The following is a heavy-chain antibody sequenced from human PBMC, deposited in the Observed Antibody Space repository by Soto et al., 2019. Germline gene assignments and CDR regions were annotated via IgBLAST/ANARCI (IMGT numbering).Heavy chain of an antibody. CDR2: IKSDGSST. Sequence: EVQVVESGGDLVQPGGSLRLSCAASGFTFSSYWMHWVRQAPGKGLVWVSRIKSDGSSTNYADSVKGRFTISRDNAKNTLYLQMNSLRADGTAVYYCARGSVVEWLGELSLDPWGQGTLVSVSS. CDR1: GFTFSSYW. D-gene: IGHD3-10*01. CDR3: ARGSVVEWLGELSLDP. V-gene: IGHV3-74*01. J-gene: IGHJ5*02.